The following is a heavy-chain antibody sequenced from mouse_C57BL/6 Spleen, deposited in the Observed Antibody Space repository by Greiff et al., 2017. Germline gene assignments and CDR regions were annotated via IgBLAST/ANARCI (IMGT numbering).Heavy chain of an antibody. J-gene: IGHJ3*01. Sequence: VQLQQPGPELVKPGASVTLSCKASGYTFTSYWMHWVKQRPGQGREWIGNINPSNGGTTYNEKLKSKATLTVDKSSSTVYMQLSSLTSEDSAFYYCAAWFAYWGQGTLVTVSA. V-gene: IGHV1-53*01. CDR2: INPSNGGT. CDR1: GYTFTSYW. CDR3: AAWFAY.